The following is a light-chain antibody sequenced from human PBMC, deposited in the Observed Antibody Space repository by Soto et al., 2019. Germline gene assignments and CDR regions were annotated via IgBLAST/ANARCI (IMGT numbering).Light chain of an antibody. Sequence: DFQMTQSPSTLSASVGDRVTITCRASQNIRNWLAWYQQKPGKAPKLLIYDVSNLESGVPPRFSGGGSGTDFTLTISSLQPEDFATYYCQQSYSTRLTFGGGTKVDIK. CDR2: DVS. CDR3: QQSYSTRLT. V-gene: IGKV1-5*01. J-gene: IGKJ4*01. CDR1: QNIRNW.